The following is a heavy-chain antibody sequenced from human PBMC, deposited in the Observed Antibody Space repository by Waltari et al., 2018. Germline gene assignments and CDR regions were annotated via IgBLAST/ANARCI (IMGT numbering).Heavy chain of an antibody. J-gene: IGHJ4*02. V-gene: IGHV3-30*02. CDR2: IRYDGSNT. CDR3: ASERGTFGVGRSSFDR. CDR1: GFMFSNYF. D-gene: IGHD3-3*01. Sequence: QVYLVESGGGVVQPGGSLRLSCAASGFMFSNYFMHWVRQAPGKGLEWVASIRYDGSNTFHADSVKGRFTISRDNSKNTMDLQTSSLRPEDTAVYYCASERGTFGVGRSSFDRWGQGTLVIVSS.